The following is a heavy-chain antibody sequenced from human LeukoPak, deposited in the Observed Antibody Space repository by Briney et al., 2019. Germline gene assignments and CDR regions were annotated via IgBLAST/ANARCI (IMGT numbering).Heavy chain of an antibody. D-gene: IGHD6-13*01. CDR3: ARDYIIAAAGPFDQ. CDR1: GFTFSSYG. Sequence: GRSPRLSCAASGFTFSSYGMHWVRQAPGKGLEWVAVIWYDGSNKYYADSVKGRFTISRDNSKNTLYLQMNSLRAEDTAVYYCARDYIIAAAGPFDQGGQGTLVTVSS. J-gene: IGHJ5*02. V-gene: IGHV3-33*01. CDR2: IWYDGSNK.